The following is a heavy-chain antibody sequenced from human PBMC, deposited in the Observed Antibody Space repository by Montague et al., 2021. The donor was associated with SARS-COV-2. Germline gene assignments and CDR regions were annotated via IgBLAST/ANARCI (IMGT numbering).Heavy chain of an antibody. CDR2: ISSSGSTI. Sequence: SLRLSCAASGFTFSSYEMNWVRQAPGKGLEWVSYISSSGSTIYYADSVKGRFTISKDNAKNSLYLQMNSLRAEDTAAYYCARDRIKYGPYNWFDPWGQGTLVTVSS. V-gene: IGHV3-48*03. CDR1: GFTFSSYE. CDR3: ARDRIKYGPYNWFDP. J-gene: IGHJ5*02. D-gene: IGHD4-17*01.